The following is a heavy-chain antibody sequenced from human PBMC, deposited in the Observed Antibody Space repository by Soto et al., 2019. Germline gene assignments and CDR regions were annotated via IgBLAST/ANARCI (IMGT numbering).Heavy chain of an antibody. J-gene: IGHJ4*02. Sequence: NPSETLSLTCTVSGGSISSSSWSWIRQPPGRGLEWIGYIYNNGRTDYNPSLKSRVTISVDTSKNHFSLKLSSVTPADTAVYYCARARFCTGTSCYHYFDFWGQGTLVTVSS. CDR2: IYNNGRT. V-gene: IGHV4-59*01. CDR1: GGSISSSS. D-gene: IGHD2-2*01. CDR3: ARARFCTGTSCYHYFDF.